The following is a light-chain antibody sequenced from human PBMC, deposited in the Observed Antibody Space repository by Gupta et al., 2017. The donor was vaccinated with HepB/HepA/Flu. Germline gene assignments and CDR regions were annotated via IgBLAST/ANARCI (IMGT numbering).Light chain of an antibody. Sequence: DIQMTQSPSTLSASVGDRVTITCRASQSISSWLAWYQQRPGKAPKLLIYKASRLHSGVPSRFSGGGSVTEFTLTISSLQPDDFATYYCQHEDTFSPTFGQGTKVEIK. CDR3: QHEDTFSPT. CDR1: QSISSW. V-gene: IGKV1-5*03. CDR2: KAS. J-gene: IGKJ1*01.